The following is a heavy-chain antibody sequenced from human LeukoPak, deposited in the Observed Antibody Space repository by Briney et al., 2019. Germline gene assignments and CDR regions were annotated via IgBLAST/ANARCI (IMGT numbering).Heavy chain of an antibody. CDR1: DDSFSSHY. CDR3: ARDLVTVTKGFDI. Sequence: SETLSLTCAVSDDSFSSHYWTWIRQPPGKRLEWIGYISYIGTTNYNPSLKSRVTLSIDTSKNQFSLKLRSVTAADTAVYYCARDLVTVTKGFDIWGQGTMVSVSS. D-gene: IGHD4-17*01. CDR2: ISYIGTT. V-gene: IGHV4-59*11. J-gene: IGHJ3*02.